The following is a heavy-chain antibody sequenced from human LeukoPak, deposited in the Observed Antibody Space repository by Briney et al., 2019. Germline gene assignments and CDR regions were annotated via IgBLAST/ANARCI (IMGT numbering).Heavy chain of an antibody. Sequence: GGSLRLSCAASGFTVSSNYMSWVRQAPGKGLGWVSVIYSGSSSTYYTDSVKGRFTISRHNSKNTLYLQMNSLRAEDTAVYYCARVGSGWYDFDYWGQGTLVTVSS. CDR2: IYSGSSST. J-gene: IGHJ4*02. CDR1: GFTVSSNY. D-gene: IGHD6-19*01. V-gene: IGHV3-53*04. CDR3: ARVGSGWYDFDY.